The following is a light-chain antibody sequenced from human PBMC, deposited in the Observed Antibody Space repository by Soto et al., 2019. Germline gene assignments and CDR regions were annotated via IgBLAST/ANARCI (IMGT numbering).Light chain of an antibody. Sequence: DIQMTQSPSTLSASVGDRVTITCRASQSINSWLAWYQQKPGKAPKLLIYDASRLQSGVPSRFSGSGSGTEFTLTIISLQPDECATYYCQQYNSYWTFRQGTKVAIK. CDR3: QQYNSYWT. CDR2: DAS. CDR1: QSINSW. J-gene: IGKJ1*01. V-gene: IGKV1-5*01.